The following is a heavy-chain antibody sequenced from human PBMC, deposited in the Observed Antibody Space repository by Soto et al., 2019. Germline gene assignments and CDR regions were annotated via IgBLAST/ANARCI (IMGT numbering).Heavy chain of an antibody. CDR2: IHFSGSV. CDR3: AREDDGGDRDYYGLDV. CDR1: GGSISGDYYH. J-gene: IGHJ6*02. V-gene: IGHV4-30-4*08. D-gene: IGHD2-21*02. Sequence: LSLTCTVSGGSISGDYYHWTWIRQSPGKGLEWIGYIHFSGSVLYNPSFKSRPTISVDTSKNQFSLHLRSVTAADTAVYFCAREDDGGDRDYYGLDVWGQGTTVTVSS.